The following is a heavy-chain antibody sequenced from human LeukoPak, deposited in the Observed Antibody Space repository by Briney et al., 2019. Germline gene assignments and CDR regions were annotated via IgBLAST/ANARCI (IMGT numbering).Heavy chain of an antibody. V-gene: IGHV4-34*01. CDR1: GGSFGGYY. CDR2: INHSGST. CDR3: ALSTYAAGKNFDY. Sequence: SETLSLTCAVYGGSFGGYYWSWIRQPPGKGLEWIGEINHSGSTNYNPSLKSRVTISVDTSKNQFSLKLSSVTAADTAVYYCALSTYAAGKNFDYWGQGTLVTVSS. D-gene: IGHD6-13*01. J-gene: IGHJ4*02.